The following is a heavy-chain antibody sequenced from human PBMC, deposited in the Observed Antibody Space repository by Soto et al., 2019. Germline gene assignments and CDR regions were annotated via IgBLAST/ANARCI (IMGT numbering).Heavy chain of an antibody. CDR1: GGSISSDGYS. V-gene: IGHV4-30-2*01. Sequence: QLQLQESGSGLVKPSQTLSLTCAVSGGSISSDGYSWSWIRQPPGKGLEWIGYIYHSGSTYYNPSLQSRVTISVDRSKNQFSLKLSSVTAADTAVYYCARGPLRVPATYYYYGMDVWGQGTTVTVSS. CDR3: ARGPLRVPATYYYYGMDV. D-gene: IGHD2-2*01. CDR2: IYHSGST. J-gene: IGHJ6*02.